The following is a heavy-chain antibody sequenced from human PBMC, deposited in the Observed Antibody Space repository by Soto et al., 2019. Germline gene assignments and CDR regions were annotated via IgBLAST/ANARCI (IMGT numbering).Heavy chain of an antibody. Sequence: EVQLVESGGGFVQPGGSLRLSCEASGFTFSSYSMNWVRQAPGKGLEWVSYISSTTSIIYSADSVKGRFTISRDNAKNSLYLPISSLRAEDTAVYYCARFGVGYTYGDAFDIWGQGTMVTVSS. J-gene: IGHJ3*02. CDR1: GFTFSSYS. D-gene: IGHD5-18*01. CDR2: ISSTTSII. CDR3: ARFGVGYTYGDAFDI. V-gene: IGHV3-48*01.